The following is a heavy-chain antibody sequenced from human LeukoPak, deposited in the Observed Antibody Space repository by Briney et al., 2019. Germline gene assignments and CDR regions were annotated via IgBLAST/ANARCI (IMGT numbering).Heavy chain of an antibody. CDR2: IYYSGST. D-gene: IGHD1-1*01. CDR3: ARASWNDDGAFDI. V-gene: IGHV4-59*01. J-gene: IGHJ3*02. CDR1: GGSISSYY. Sequence: SETLSLTCTVSGGSISSYYWSWIRQPPGKGLEWIGYIYYSGSTNYNPSLKSRVTISVDTSKNQFSLKLSSVTAADTAVYYCARASWNDDGAFDIWGQGTIVTVSS.